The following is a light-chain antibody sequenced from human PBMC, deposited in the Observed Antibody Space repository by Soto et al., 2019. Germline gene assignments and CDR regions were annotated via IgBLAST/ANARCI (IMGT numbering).Light chain of an antibody. CDR3: QQRSKLPLP. CDR2: DAS. Sequence: EIVLTQSPATLSLSPGERATPSCRASQSVSTYLAWYQQKPGQTPRLLIYDASNRATGIPARFSGSGSGTDFTLTISSLEPEDFAVYYCQQRSKLPLPFGGGTKVDIK. V-gene: IGKV3-11*01. CDR1: QSVSTY. J-gene: IGKJ4*01.